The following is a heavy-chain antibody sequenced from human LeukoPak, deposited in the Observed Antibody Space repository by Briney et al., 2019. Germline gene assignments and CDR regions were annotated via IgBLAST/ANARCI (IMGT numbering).Heavy chain of an antibody. CDR2: IIPILGIA. D-gene: IGHD3-10*01. Sequence: SVKVTCNASGGTFSSYAISWVRQAPGQGLEWMGRIIPILGIANYAQKFQGRVTITADKSTSTAYMELRSLRSDDTAVYYCARDGIEYGSGNFYSNGMDVWGQGTTVTVSS. CDR1: GGTFSSYA. CDR3: ARDGIEYGSGNFYSNGMDV. J-gene: IGHJ6*02. V-gene: IGHV1-69*04.